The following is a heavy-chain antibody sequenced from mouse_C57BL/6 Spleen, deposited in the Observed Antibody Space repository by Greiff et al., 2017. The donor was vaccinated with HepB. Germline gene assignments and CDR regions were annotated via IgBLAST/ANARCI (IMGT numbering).Heavy chain of an antibody. Sequence: EVQLQESGGGLVKPGGSLKLSCAASGFTFSDYGMHWVRQAPEKGLEWVAYISSGSSTIYYADTVKGRFTISRDNAKNTLFLQMTSLRSEDTAMYYCARGSYDYGYYAMDYWGQGTSVTVSS. CDR3: ARGSYDYGYYAMDY. CDR2: ISSGSSTI. CDR1: GFTFSDYG. J-gene: IGHJ4*01. D-gene: IGHD2-4*01. V-gene: IGHV5-17*01.